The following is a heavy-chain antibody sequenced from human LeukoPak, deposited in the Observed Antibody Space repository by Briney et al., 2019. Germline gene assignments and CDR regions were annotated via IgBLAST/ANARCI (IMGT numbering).Heavy chain of an antibody. J-gene: IGHJ5*02. Sequence: KPSETLSLTCAVSGYSITSGYHWGWVRQPPGKGLGWIGSMFHAGNTYYNPSLERRVSMSIVTSMNAFSLNMISVSAAETVVYYCARTRYCNGEACFSAELLDTWSQGTLVTVSS. CDR3: ARTRYCNGEACFSAELLDT. D-gene: IGHD2-15*01. CDR2: MFHAGNT. V-gene: IGHV4-38-2*01. CDR1: GYSITSGYH.